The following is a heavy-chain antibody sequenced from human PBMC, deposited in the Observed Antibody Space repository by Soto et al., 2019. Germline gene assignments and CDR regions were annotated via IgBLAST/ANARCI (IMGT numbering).Heavy chain of an antibody. CDR3: AKEVGYSSGWYDY. CDR1: GFTFSSYA. J-gene: IGHJ4*02. D-gene: IGHD6-19*01. Sequence: GESLKISCAASGFTFSSYAMSWVRQAPGKGLEWVSAISGSGGSTYYADSVKGRFTISRDNSKNTLYLQMNSLRAEDTAVYYCAKEVGYSSGWYDYWGQGTLVTVSS. V-gene: IGHV3-23*01. CDR2: ISGSGGST.